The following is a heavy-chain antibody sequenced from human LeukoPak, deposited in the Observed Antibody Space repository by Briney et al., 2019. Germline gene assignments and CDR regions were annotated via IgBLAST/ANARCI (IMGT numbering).Heavy chain of an antibody. J-gene: IGHJ6*03. V-gene: IGHV1-58*02. Sequence: SVKVSCKASGFTFTSSAMQWVRQARGQRLEWIGWIVVGSGNTNYAQKFQERVTITRDMSTSTAYMELSSLRSEDTAVYYCARRAAAAAGTWYYYYYMDVWGKGTTDTVSS. CDR2: IVVGSGNT. CDR3: ARRAAAAAGTWYYYYYMDV. CDR1: GFTFTSSA. D-gene: IGHD6-13*01.